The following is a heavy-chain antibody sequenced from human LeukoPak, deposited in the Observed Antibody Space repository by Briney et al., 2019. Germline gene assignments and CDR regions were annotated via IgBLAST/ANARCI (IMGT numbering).Heavy chain of an antibody. J-gene: IGHJ6*02. Sequence: PSQTLSLTCTVSGGSISSGSYYWSWIRQPAGKGLEWIGRIYTSGSTNYNPSLKSRVTISVDTSKSQFSLKLSSVTAADTAVYYCASIDTAMVDNYYYGMDVWGQGTTVTVSS. CDR1: GGSISSGSYY. D-gene: IGHD5-18*01. CDR3: ASIDTAMVDNYYYGMDV. CDR2: IYTSGST. V-gene: IGHV4-61*02.